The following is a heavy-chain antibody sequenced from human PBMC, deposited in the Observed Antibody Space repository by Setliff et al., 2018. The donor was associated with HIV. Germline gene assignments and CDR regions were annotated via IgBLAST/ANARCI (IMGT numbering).Heavy chain of an antibody. Sequence: GSLRLSCATSGFMFDDFGMSWVRQAPGQGLEWVSTIYGDGRTFYAESVKGRFTISGDISNNILYLHMNSLIPEDTAVYYCAKGVKWLDPWGQGTLVTVSS. V-gene: IGHV3-53*01. CDR1: GFMFDDFG. J-gene: IGHJ5*02. CDR2: IYGDGRT. D-gene: IGHD3-16*01. CDR3: AKGVKWLDP.